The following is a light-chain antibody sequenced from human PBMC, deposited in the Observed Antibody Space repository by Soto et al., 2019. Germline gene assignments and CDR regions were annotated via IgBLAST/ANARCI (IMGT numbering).Light chain of an antibody. CDR3: QQYNSYQVT. J-gene: IGKJ1*01. CDR1: QSISSW. V-gene: IGKV1-5*03. Sequence: DIQMTQSPSTLSASVGDRVTITCRASQSISSWLAWYQQKPEKAPKLLIYKASSLESGVPSRFSGSGSGTEFTLTISSLQPDDLATYYCQQYNSYQVTFGQGTKVEIK. CDR2: KAS.